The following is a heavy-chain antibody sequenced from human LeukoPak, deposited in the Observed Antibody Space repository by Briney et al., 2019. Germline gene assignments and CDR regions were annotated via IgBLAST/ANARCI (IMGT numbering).Heavy chain of an antibody. V-gene: IGHV3-7*01. CDR2: IKQDGSEK. J-gene: IGHJ4*02. Sequence: GGSLRLSCAASGFTFSSYEMNWVRQAPGKGLEWVANIKQDGSEKYYVDSVKGRFTISRDNAKNSLYLQMNSLRAEDTAVYYCAREVGATTFFDYSGQGTLVTVSS. D-gene: IGHD1-26*01. CDR1: GFTFSSYE. CDR3: AREVGATTFFDY.